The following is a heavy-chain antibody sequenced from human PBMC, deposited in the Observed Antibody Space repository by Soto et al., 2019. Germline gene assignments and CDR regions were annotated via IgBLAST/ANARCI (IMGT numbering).Heavy chain of an antibody. CDR3: ARNGARESFDY. CDR2: IYPADSDS. Sequence: VESLKISCKGSGYNFTSKWIGWVRQMPGKGPEWVGIIYPADSDSKYSPSFQAQVTLSADNSISTAYLQWSSLKASDTAMYYCARNGARESFDYWGQGTLVTVSS. CDR1: GYNFTSKW. V-gene: IGHV5-51*01. D-gene: IGHD2-8*01. J-gene: IGHJ4*02.